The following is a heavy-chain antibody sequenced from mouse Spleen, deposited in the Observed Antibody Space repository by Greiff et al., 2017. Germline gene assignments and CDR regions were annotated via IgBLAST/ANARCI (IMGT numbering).Heavy chain of an antibody. CDR2: IDPSDSYT. CDR1: GYTFTSYW. V-gene: IGHV1-69*01. CDR3: AREKGFAY. Sequence: VQLQQSGAELVMPGASVKLSCKASGYTFTSYWMHWVKQRPGQGLEWIGEIDPSDSYTNYNQKFKGKATLTVDKSSSTAYMQLSSLTSEDSAVYYCAREKGFAYWGQGTLVTVSA. J-gene: IGHJ3*01.